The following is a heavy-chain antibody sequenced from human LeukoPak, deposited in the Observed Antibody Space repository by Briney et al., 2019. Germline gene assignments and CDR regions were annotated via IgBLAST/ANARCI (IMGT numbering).Heavy chain of an antibody. D-gene: IGHD1-20*01. V-gene: IGHV3-21*01. J-gene: IGHJ5*02. CDR1: GFTFSSYS. Sequence: GGSLRLSCAASGFTFSSYSMNWVRQAPGKGLEWVTSISSGSSYIYEADSVKGRFTISRDNAKNSLYLQVNSLRAEDTAVYYCARGRYNWRGEGENWFDPWGQGTLVSVSS. CDR3: ARGRYNWRGEGENWFDP. CDR2: ISSGSSYI.